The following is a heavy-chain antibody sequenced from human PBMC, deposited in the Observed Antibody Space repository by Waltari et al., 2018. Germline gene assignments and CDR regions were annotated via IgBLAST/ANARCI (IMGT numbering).Heavy chain of an antibody. Sequence: EVQLVESGGVVVQPGGSLRLSCAASGFTFDDYAMHWVRQAPGKGLEWVSLISWDGGSTYYADSVKGRFTISRDNSKNSLYLQMNSLRAEDTALYYCAKGIAAASLFPFDYWGQGTLVTVSS. CDR3: AKGIAAASLFPFDY. D-gene: IGHD6-13*01. V-gene: IGHV3-43D*04. J-gene: IGHJ4*02. CDR2: ISWDGGST. CDR1: GFTFDDYA.